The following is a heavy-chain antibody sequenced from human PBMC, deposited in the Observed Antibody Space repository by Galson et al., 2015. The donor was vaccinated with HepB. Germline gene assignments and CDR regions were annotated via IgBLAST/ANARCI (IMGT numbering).Heavy chain of an antibody. Sequence: QSGAEVKKPGESLRISCKGSGYSFTSYWISWVRQMPGKGLEWMGRIDPSDSYTNYSPSFQGHVTISADKSISTAYLQWSSLKASDTAMYYCARFNYGSGSYYSPGWFDPWGQGTLVTVSS. V-gene: IGHV5-10-1*01. CDR1: GYSFTSYW. CDR2: IDPSDSYT. J-gene: IGHJ5*02. CDR3: ARFNYGSGSYYSPGWFDP. D-gene: IGHD3-10*01.